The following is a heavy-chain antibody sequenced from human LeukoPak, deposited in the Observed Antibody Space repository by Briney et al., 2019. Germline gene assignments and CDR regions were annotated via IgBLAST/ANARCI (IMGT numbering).Heavy chain of an antibody. J-gene: IGHJ4*02. CDR3: ARDGEYSYGYFDY. Sequence: GGSLRLSCAASGFTFSSYATHWVRQAPDKGREWVAVISYDGSNKYYADSVKGRFTISRDNSKNTLYLQMNSLRAEDTAVYYCARDGEYSYGYFDYWGQGTLVTVSS. D-gene: IGHD5-18*01. V-gene: IGHV3-30-3*01. CDR1: GFTFSSYA. CDR2: ISYDGSNK.